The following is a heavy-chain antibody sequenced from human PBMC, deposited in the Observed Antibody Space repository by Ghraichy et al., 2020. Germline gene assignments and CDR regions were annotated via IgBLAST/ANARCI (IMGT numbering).Heavy chain of an antibody. CDR2: ISTSGLTT. D-gene: IGHD3-3*01. CDR3: AKERSHDVWRAWDALDL. V-gene: IGHV3-23*01. J-gene: IGHJ3*01. CDR1: GFTIGSSP. Sequence: GGSLRLSCAASGFTIGSSPMRWVRQAPGKGLEWVSGISTSGLTTYYADSVKGRFTISRDTSSNTLYLQMSSLRAEDTAVYYCAKERSHDVWRAWDALDLWGQGSMVTVSS.